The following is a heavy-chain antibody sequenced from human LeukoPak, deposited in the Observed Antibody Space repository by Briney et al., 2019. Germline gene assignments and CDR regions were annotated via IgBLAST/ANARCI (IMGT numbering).Heavy chain of an antibody. D-gene: IGHD3-10*01. Sequence: SETLSLTCTVSGGSISSSSYHWGWIRQPPGKGLEWIGSVYYSGSTYYNPSLKSRVTISVDTSKNQFSLKLSSVTAADTAVYYCARAGLETYYGKSYFDYWGQGTLVTVSS. CDR1: GGSISSSSYH. V-gene: IGHV4-39*01. J-gene: IGHJ4*02. CDR3: ARAGLETYYGKSYFDY. CDR2: VYYSGST.